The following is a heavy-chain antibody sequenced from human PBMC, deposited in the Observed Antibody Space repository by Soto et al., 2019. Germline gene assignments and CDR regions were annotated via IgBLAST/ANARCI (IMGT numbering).Heavy chain of an antibody. Sequence: QVQLVESGGGVVQPGRSLRLSCAASGFTFSSYGMHWVRQAPGKGLEWVAVISYDGSDKYYADSVKGRFTISRDNSNNTLHLQMDSLRAEDTAVYYCAKGVVVATTSFQHWGQGTLVTVSS. CDR2: ISYDGSDK. CDR3: AKGVVVATTSFQH. CDR1: GFTFSSYG. V-gene: IGHV3-30*18. J-gene: IGHJ1*01. D-gene: IGHD2-15*01.